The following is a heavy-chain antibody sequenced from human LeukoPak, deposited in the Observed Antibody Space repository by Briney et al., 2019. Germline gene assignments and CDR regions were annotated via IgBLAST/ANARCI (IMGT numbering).Heavy chain of an antibody. V-gene: IGHV4-59*01. J-gene: IGHJ3*01. D-gene: IGHD4-17*01. CDR3: ARDPTTVTKGFDV. Sequence: PSETLSLTCTVSGGSISSYYWSWIRQPPGKGLEWIGYIYTSGSTNYNPSLKSRVTISVDTSKNQFSLKLSSVTAADTAVYYCARDPTTVTKGFDVWGLGTLVTVSS. CDR2: IYTSGST. CDR1: GGSISSYY.